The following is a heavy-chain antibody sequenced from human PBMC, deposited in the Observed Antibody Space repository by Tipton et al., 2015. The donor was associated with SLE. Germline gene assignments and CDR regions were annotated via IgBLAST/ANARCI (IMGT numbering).Heavy chain of an antibody. J-gene: IGHJ6*04. Sequence: QLVQSGAEVKKPGESLKISAKASEYTFTEYFLHWVRQAPGQGLEWMGRINPNSGDTNYAQKFQGRVTMTRDTSISTAYMELSRLRSDDTAVYYCARLYSGSYYYYSYGIDVWGEGTTVTVSS. CDR3: ARLYSGSYYYYSYGIDV. CDR2: INPNSGDT. D-gene: IGHD1-26*01. V-gene: IGHV1-2*06. CDR1: EYTFTEYF.